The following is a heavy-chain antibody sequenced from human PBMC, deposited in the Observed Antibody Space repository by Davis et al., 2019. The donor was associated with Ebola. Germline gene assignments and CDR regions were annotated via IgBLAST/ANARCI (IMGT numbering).Heavy chain of an antibody. CDR1: GYTFTSYG. J-gene: IGHJ3*02. CDR2: ISAYNGNT. D-gene: IGHD6-6*01. Sequence: AASVKVSCKASGYTFTSYGISWVRQAPGQGLEWMGWISAYNGNTNYAQKLQGRVTMTTDTSTSTAYMELSSLRFEDTAVYYCARDEGVRVAGRPYAFDIWGQGTMVTVSS. V-gene: IGHV1-18*04. CDR3: ARDEGVRVAGRPYAFDI.